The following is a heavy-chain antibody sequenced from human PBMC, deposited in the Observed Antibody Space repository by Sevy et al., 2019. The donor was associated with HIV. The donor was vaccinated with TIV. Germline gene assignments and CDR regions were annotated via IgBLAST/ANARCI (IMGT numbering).Heavy chain of an antibody. J-gene: IGHJ4*02. CDR1: GFTFSNYW. V-gene: IGHV3-74*01. Sequence: GGSLRLSCAASGFTFSNYWMHWVRQAPGKGLVWVSRINSDGTATSYADSVKGRFTISRDNAKNTLYLQMNSLRAEDTAVYYCAREGSGYSYGYEVRGYFDYWGQGTLVTVSS. D-gene: IGHD5-18*01. CDR2: INSDGTAT. CDR3: AREGSGYSYGYEVRGYFDY.